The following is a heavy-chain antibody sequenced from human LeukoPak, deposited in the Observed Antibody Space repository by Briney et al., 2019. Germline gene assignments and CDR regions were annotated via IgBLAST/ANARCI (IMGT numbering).Heavy chain of an antibody. V-gene: IGHV4-4*07. Sequence: RPSETLSLTCTVSGGSISSYYWSWIRQPAGKGLEWIGRIYSSGSTTYNPSLKSRVTISADTSKNQFSLKLSSVTAADTAVYYCASRKLGNDYWGQGTLVTVSS. CDR1: GGSISSYY. CDR2: IYSSGST. D-gene: IGHD7-27*01. J-gene: IGHJ4*02. CDR3: ASRKLGNDY.